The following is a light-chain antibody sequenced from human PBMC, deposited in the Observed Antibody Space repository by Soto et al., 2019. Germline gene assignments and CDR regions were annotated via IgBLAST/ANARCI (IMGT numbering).Light chain of an antibody. J-gene: IGKJ4*01. CDR3: QQRSSWPLLT. CDR2: DAS. CDR1: QSVSNY. Sequence: EIVLTQSPATLSLSPGERATLSCRASQSVSNYLAWFQQKPGQAPRLLIYDASNRATSIPARFSGSGSGTDFTLTISSLEPEDFAVDYCQQRSSWPLLTFGGGTKVEI. V-gene: IGKV3-11*01.